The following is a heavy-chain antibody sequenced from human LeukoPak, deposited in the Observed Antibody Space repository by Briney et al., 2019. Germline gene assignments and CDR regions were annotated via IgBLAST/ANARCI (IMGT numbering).Heavy chain of an antibody. CDR3: ARGRDIVVVPAASNWFDP. V-gene: IGHV1-69*13. Sequence: SVKVSCKASGGTFSSYAISWVRQAPGQGLEWMGGIIPIFGTANYAQKFQGRVTITADESTSTAYMELSSLRSEDTAVYYCARGRDIVVVPAASNWFDPWGQGTLVTVSS. D-gene: IGHD2-2*01. CDR1: GGTFSSYA. CDR2: IIPIFGTA. J-gene: IGHJ5*02.